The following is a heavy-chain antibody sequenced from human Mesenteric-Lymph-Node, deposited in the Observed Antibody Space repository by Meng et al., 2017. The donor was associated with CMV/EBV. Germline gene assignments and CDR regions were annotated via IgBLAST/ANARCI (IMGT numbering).Heavy chain of an antibody. V-gene: IGHV5-51*01. J-gene: IGHJ4*02. D-gene: IGHD6-25*01. CDR3: ARPSSGGDPDF. Sequence: CGKGSGYSFPSYWIGGVRQMPGKGLEWMGVSSPRDSDTRDSPSYQGQVTSSADKSISTAYLQWSSLKASDTAMYYCARPSSGGDPDFWGQGTLVTVSS. CDR1: GYSFPSYW. CDR2: SSPRDSDT.